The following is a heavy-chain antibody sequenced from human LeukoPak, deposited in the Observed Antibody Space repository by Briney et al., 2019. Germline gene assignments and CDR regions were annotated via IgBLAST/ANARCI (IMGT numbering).Heavy chain of an antibody. V-gene: IGHV3-53*01. J-gene: IGHJ4*02. Sequence: GGSLRLSCSASGLTVSSNYMSWVRQAPGKGLGWVSLLYSDGTTYYADSVRGRFAISRDNSKNTLYLQMFSLRAEGTAMYYCANYDTTGFYFDQWGQGTLVTVSS. CDR3: ANYDTTGFYFDQ. CDR1: GLTVSSNY. CDR2: LYSDGTT. D-gene: IGHD3-22*01.